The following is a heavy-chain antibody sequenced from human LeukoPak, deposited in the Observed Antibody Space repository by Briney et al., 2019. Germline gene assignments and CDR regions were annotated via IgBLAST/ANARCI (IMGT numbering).Heavy chain of an antibody. J-gene: IGHJ4*02. Sequence: TGGSLRLSCAASGFTFSSYAMSWVRQAPGKGLEGVSAISGSGGSTYYADSVKGRFTISRDNSKNTLYLQMNSLRAEDTAVYYCAKVDTAMPGDYFDYWGQGTLVTVSS. CDR1: GFTFSSYA. D-gene: IGHD5-18*01. CDR3: AKVDTAMPGDYFDY. V-gene: IGHV3-23*01. CDR2: ISGSGGST.